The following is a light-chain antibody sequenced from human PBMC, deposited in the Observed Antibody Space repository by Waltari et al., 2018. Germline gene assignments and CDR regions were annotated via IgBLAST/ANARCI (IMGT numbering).Light chain of an antibody. CDR1: SSHVGSYNL. CDR2: EGS. V-gene: IGLV2-23*01. Sequence: QSALTQPASVSGSPGQSITVSCTGTSSHVGSYNLVSWYQQHPGKAPKLMIYEGSKRPSGVSNRFSGSKSGNTASLTISGLQAEDEADYYCCSYAGSSTLLFGGGTKVTVL. CDR3: CSYAGSSTLL. J-gene: IGLJ2*01.